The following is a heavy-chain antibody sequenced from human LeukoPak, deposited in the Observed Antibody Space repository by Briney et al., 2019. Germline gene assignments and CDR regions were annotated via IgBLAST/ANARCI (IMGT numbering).Heavy chain of an antibody. D-gene: IGHD1-14*01. CDR2: IIPIFGTA. CDR3: AAGNWFDP. V-gene: IGHV1-69*05. J-gene: IGHJ5*02. CDR1: GATFSSYA. Sequence: SVKVSCKASGATFSSYAISWVRQAPGQALEWMGGIIPIFGTANYAQKFQGRVTITTDESASTAYMELSSLRSEDTAVYYCAAGNWFDPWGQGTLVTVSS.